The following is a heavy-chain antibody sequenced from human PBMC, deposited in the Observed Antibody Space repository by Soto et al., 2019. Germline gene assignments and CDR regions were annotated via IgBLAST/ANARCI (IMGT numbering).Heavy chain of an antibody. J-gene: IGHJ5*02. CDR3: ARGKRISSWFDH. CDR1: GGSFSGYY. CDR2: INHSGST. V-gene: IGHV4-34*01. Sequence: SXTLSLTCAVYGGSFSGYYWSWIRQPPGKGLECIGEINHSGSTNYNPSLKSRVTISVDTSKNQFSLKLSSVTAADTAVYYCARGKRISSWFDHWGQGTLVTVSS.